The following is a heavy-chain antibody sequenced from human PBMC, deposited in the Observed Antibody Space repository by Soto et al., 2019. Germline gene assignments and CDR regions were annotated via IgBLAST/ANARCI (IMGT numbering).Heavy chain of an antibody. CDR2: IYHSGNT. CDR1: GGSITTGVSY. V-gene: IGHV4-31*03. J-gene: IGHJ4*02. D-gene: IGHD2-2*02. Sequence: PSETLSLTCTVSGGSITTGVSYWSWVRQHPGKGLEWIGNIYHSGNTYYNPSLKSRLTISVDTSKNHFSLMVDSVTAADTAVYYCARARFQVLYGKPYFDSWGQGTLVTVSS. CDR3: ARARFQVLYGKPYFDS.